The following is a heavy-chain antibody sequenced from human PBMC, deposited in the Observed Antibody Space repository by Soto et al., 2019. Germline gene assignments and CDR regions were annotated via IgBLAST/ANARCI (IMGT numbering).Heavy chain of an antibody. CDR3: ARDHYGSGSPSSYYFDY. Sequence: QVQLVESGGGVGQPGRSLRLSCAASGFTFSSYGMHWVREAPGKGLEWVAVIWYDGSNKYYEDSVKGRFTISRDNSKNTMYLQMNSLRAEDTAVYYCARDHYGSGSPSSYYFDYWGQGTLVTVSS. CDR1: GFTFSSYG. V-gene: IGHV3-33*01. D-gene: IGHD3-10*01. CDR2: IWYDGSNK. J-gene: IGHJ4*02.